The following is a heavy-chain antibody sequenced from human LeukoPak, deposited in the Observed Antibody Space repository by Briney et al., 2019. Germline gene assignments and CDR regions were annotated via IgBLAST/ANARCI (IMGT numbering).Heavy chain of an antibody. CDR2: IYHSGST. D-gene: IGHD5-12*01. Sequence: SETLSLTCTVSGYSISSGYYWGWIRQPPGKGLEWIGSIYHSGSTYYNPSLKSRVTISLDTSKTQFSLRLSSVTAADTAVYYCARRRGYSGYPLYYMDVWGKGTTVTISS. J-gene: IGHJ6*03. CDR1: GYSISSGYY. CDR3: ARRRGYSGYPLYYMDV. V-gene: IGHV4-38-2*02.